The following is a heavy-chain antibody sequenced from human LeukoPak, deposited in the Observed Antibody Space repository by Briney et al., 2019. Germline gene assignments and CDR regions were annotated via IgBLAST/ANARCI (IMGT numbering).Heavy chain of an antibody. D-gene: IGHD3-16*02. V-gene: IGHV3-15*01. CDR3: SPEGLRGAISSDFVF. J-gene: IGHJ4*02. Sequence: GGSLRLACGACGLTFSNAWMSWVRQAPGKGLEWVGRIRSKTDGATTDYAAPVKGRFTISRGDSKNTLYLQMNSLKTEDAAVYYCSPEGLRGAISSDFVFWGQGTLVTVSS. CDR1: GLTFSNAW. CDR2: IRSKTDGATT.